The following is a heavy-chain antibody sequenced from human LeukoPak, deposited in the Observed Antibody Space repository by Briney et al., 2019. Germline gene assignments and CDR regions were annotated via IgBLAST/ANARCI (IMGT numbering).Heavy chain of an antibody. CDR1: GGSISSGDYY. CDR2: SYYSGST. Sequence: SETLSLTCTVSGGSISSGDYYWSWIRQHPGKGLEWIGYSYYSGSTYYNPSLKSRVTISVDTSKNQFSLKLSSVTAADTAVYYCARGGVYYYDSSDRGAFDIWGQGTMVTVSS. J-gene: IGHJ3*02. CDR3: ARGGVYYYDSSDRGAFDI. D-gene: IGHD3-22*01. V-gene: IGHV4-31*03.